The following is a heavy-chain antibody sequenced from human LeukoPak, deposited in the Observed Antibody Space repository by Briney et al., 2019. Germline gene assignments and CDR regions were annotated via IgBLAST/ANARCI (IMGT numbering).Heavy chain of an antibody. CDR1: GGSFSGYY. J-gene: IGHJ4*02. V-gene: IGHV4-34*01. CDR3: ARAGHSAYKSGGDY. D-gene: IGHD5-12*01. CDR2: INHSGST. Sequence: ASETLSLTCAVYGGSFSGYYWSWIRQPPGKGLEWIGEINHSGSTNYNPSLKSRVTISVDTSKNQFSLKLSSVTAADTAVYYCARAGHSAYKSGGDYWGQGTLVTVSS.